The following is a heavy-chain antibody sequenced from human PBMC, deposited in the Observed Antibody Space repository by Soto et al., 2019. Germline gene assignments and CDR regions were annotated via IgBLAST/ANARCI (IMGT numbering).Heavy chain of an antibody. CDR1: GYSFTSYW. CDR2: IYPGDSDT. CDR3: ARLELSSSMIVVVIPYAFDI. Sequence: GESLKISCKGSGYSFTSYWIGWVRQMPGKGLEWMGIIYPGDSDTRYSPSFQGQVTISADKSISTAYLQWSSLKASDTAMYYYARLELSSSMIVVVIPYAFDIWGQGTMVTVSS. J-gene: IGHJ3*02. V-gene: IGHV5-51*01. D-gene: IGHD3-22*01.